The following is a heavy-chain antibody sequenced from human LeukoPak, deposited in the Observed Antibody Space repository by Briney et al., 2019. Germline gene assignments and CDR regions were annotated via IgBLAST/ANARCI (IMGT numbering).Heavy chain of an antibody. CDR1: GGSFSGYY. J-gene: IGHJ4*02. V-gene: IGHV4-34*01. Sequence: SETLSLTCAVYGGSFSGYYWSWLRQPPGKGLEWIGEINHSGSTNYNPSRKSRVTISVDTSKNQFSLKLSSVTAADTAVYYCARGFHSSSSGYDYWGQGTLVTVSS. CDR3: ARGFHSSSSGYDY. CDR2: INHSGST. D-gene: IGHD6-6*01.